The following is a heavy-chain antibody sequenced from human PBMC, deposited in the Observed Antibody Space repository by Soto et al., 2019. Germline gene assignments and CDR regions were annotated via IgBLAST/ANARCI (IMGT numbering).Heavy chain of an antibody. V-gene: IGHV4-39*01. CDR1: GCSTSSSTHY. CDR3: ARRGYSSGSYWFDP. J-gene: IGHJ5*02. D-gene: IGHD6-19*01. Sequence: SQPLFLTCPISGCSTSSSTHYSARIRQPPGKGLEWIGSIYYSGSTYYNPSLKSRVTISVDTSKNQFSLKLSSVTAADTAVYYCARRGYSSGSYWFDPWGKGTLVTVS. CDR2: IYYSGST.